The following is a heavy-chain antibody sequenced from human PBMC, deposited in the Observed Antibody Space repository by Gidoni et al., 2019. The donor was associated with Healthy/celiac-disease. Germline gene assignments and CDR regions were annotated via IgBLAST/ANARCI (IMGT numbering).Heavy chain of an antibody. CDR3: AKDGQYYDLNGFDY. D-gene: IGHD3-22*01. V-gene: IGHV3-30*18. J-gene: IGHJ4*02. CDR1: GFTFSSYG. CDR2: ISYDGSNK. Sequence: QVQLVESGGGVVQPGRSLRLPCAAPGFTFSSYGMYWVRQAPGKGLEWVAVISYDGSNKYYADSVKGRFTISRDNSKNTLYLQMNSLRAEDTAVYYCAKDGQYYDLNGFDYWGQGTLVTVSS.